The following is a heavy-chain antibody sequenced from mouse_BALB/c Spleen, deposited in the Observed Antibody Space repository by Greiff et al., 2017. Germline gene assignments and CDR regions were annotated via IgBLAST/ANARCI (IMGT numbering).Heavy chain of an antibody. J-gene: IGHJ4*01. D-gene: IGHD1-1*01. CDR2: IYPGNSDT. CDR3: TTYGSSPYYAMDY. CDR1: GYTFTSYW. Sequence: VQLQQSGTVLARPGASVKMSCKASGYTFTSYWMHWVKQRPGQGLEWIGAIYPGNSDTSYNQKFKGKAKLTAVTSTSTAYMELSSLTNEDSAVYYCTTYGSSPYYAMDYWGQGTSVTVSS. V-gene: IGHV1-5*01.